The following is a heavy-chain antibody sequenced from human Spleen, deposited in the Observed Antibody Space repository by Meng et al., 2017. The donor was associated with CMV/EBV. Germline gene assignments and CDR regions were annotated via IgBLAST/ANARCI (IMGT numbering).Heavy chain of an antibody. CDR1: GGSFSGYY. CDR2: INHSGST. J-gene: IGHJ6*02. CDR3: ARPFPIAAAGYYYYGMDV. Sequence: LSCAVYGGSFSGYYWSWIRQPPGKGLEWIGEINHSGSTNYNPSLKSRVTISVDTSKNQFSLKLSSVTAADTAVYYCARPFPIAAAGYYYYGMDVWGQGTTVTVSS. V-gene: IGHV4-34*01. D-gene: IGHD6-13*01.